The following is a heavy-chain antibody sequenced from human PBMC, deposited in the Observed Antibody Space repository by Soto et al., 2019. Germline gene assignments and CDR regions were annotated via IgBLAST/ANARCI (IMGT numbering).Heavy chain of an antibody. CDR2: INAGNGNT. J-gene: IGHJ4*02. V-gene: IGHV1-3*01. Sequence: GASVKVSCKASGYTFTSYAMHWVRQAPGQRLEWMGWINAGNGNTKYSQKFQGRVTITRDTSASTAYMELSSLRFEDTAVYYCARRRIAARPSDYWGQGTLVTVSS. CDR1: GYTFTSYA. CDR3: ARRRIAARPSDY. D-gene: IGHD6-6*01.